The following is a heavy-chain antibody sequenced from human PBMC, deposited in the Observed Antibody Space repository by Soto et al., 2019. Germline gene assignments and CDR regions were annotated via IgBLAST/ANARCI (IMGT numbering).Heavy chain of an antibody. CDR3: ARGRGYCSPFGCAPV. Sequence: SLTCTVSDGSISSYYWSWIRQPPGKGLEWIGYIYYSGSTNYNPSLKGRVTISADTSKNQFSLTLSSVTAADTAVYYCARGRGYCSPFGCAPVWGQGTPVTVSS. CDR2: IYYSGST. D-gene: IGHD2-15*01. CDR1: DGSISSYY. V-gene: IGHV4-59*01. J-gene: IGHJ4*02.